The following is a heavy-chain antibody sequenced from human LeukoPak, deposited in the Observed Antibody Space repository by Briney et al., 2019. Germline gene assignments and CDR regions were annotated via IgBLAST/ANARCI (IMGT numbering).Heavy chain of an antibody. V-gene: IGHV1-8*03. CDR1: GYTFTSYD. J-gene: IGHJ4*02. CDR3: ARGRSTGYPYYFEY. Sequence: ASVKVSCKASGYTFTSYDIKWVRQATGQGLEWMGWVNPKIVDTGCAQKFQGRVTITRNTSINIVYMEVSSLRSEDTAVYYCARGRSTGYPYYFEYWGQGTLVTVSS. CDR2: VNPKIVDT. D-gene: IGHD5-12*01.